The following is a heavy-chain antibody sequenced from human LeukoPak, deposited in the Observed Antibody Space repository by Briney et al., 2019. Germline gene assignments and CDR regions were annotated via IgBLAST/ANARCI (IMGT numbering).Heavy chain of an antibody. V-gene: IGHV3-33*03. CDR3: AKEVGYFDY. CDR1: GFTFRNYA. Sequence: GRSLRLSCAASGFTFRNYAMHWVRQAPGKGLEWVAVIWYDGSDKYYADSVKGRFTTSRDKSKNTLYLQMNSLRAEDTAVYYCAKEVGYFDYWGQGTLVTVSS. D-gene: IGHD2-2*01. CDR2: IWYDGSDK. J-gene: IGHJ4*02.